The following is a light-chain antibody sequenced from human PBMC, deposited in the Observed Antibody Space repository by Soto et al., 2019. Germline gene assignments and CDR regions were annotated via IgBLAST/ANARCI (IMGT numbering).Light chain of an antibody. Sequence: QSVLTQPPSASGTPGQWVTISCSGGSSNIGTNTVNWYQHLPGTAPKLLISGSSQRPSGVPDRFSGSKSGTSASLDISGLQSEDEAEYYCAAWDDSLSAHVFGAGPKVTVL. V-gene: IGLV1-44*01. CDR2: GSS. CDR1: SSNIGTNT. J-gene: IGLJ1*01. CDR3: AAWDDSLSAHV.